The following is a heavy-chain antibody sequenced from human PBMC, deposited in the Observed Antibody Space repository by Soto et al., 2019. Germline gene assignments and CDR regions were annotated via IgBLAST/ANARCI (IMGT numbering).Heavy chain of an antibody. J-gene: IGHJ4*02. CDR1: GGTFSSYA. V-gene: IGHV1-69*13. D-gene: IGHD6-13*01. CDR2: IIPIFGTA. Sequence: SVKVSCKASGGTFSSYAISWVRQAPGQGLEWMGGIIPIFGTANYAQKFQGRVTITADESTSTAYMELSSLRSEDTAVYYCARQMKYSSSSLDYWGQGTLVTVSS. CDR3: ARQMKYSSSSLDY.